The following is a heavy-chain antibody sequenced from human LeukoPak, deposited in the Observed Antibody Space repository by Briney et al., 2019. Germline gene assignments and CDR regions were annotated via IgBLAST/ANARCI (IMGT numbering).Heavy chain of an antibody. CDR1: GGSVSSYY. V-gene: IGHV4-4*07. Sequence: SETLSLTCTVSGGSVSSYYWSWIRQPAGKGLEWIGRIYTSGSTNYNPSLKSRVTISVDKSKNLFSLKLKSLTAADTAVYYCARVGGSASTLSAFDVWGQGTMVTVSS. CDR3: ARVGGSASTLSAFDV. CDR2: IYTSGST. D-gene: IGHD2-15*01. J-gene: IGHJ3*01.